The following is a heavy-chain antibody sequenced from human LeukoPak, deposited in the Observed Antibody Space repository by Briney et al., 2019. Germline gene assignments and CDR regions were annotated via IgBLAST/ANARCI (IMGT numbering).Heavy chain of an antibody. Sequence: SETLSLTCPVSGGSISSSSYYWGWIRQPPGKGLEWIGSTYYSGSTYYNPSLKSRVTISVDTSKSQFSLKLSSVTAADTAVYYCARHVGSGSYFDYWGQGTLVTVSS. CDR1: GGSISSSSYY. CDR2: TYYSGST. D-gene: IGHD1-26*01. J-gene: IGHJ4*02. CDR3: ARHVGSGSYFDY. V-gene: IGHV4-39*01.